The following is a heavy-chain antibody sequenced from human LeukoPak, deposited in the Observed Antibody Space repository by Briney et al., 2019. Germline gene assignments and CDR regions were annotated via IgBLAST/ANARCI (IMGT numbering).Heavy chain of an antibody. CDR1: GGSISSSSYY. CDR2: IYYSGST. CDR3: ARGVASCYWRNCRSDAFDI. J-gene: IGHJ3*02. D-gene: IGHD2-2*01. V-gene: IGHV4-39*07. Sequence: SETLSLTCTVSGGSISSSSYYWGWIRQPPGKGLEWIGSIYYSGSTYYNPSLKSRVTISVDTSKNQFSLTLSSVTAADTAVYYCARGVASCYWRNCRSDAFDIWGQGTMVTVSS.